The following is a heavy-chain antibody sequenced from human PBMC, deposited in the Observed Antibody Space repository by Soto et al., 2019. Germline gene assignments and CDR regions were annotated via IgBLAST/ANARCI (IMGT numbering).Heavy chain of an antibody. CDR3: ARGRRYCTTTSCYPPALFPYGMDV. V-gene: IGHV1-8*01. CDR1: GYTFTNYD. D-gene: IGHD2-2*01. CDR2: INPDSDNT. J-gene: IGHJ6*02. Sequence: ASVKVSCKTSGYTFTNYDINWVRQAAGQGLEWMGWINPDSDNTGYAQKFQGRVTMTRGTSISTAYMELNSLRSEDTAVYYCARGRRYCTTTSCYPPALFPYGMDVCGQGTTVTVSS.